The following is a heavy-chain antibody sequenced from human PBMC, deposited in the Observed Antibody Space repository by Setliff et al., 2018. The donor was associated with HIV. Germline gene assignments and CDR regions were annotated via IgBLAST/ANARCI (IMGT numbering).Heavy chain of an antibody. D-gene: IGHD5-18*01. V-gene: IGHV3-7*01. Sequence: GSLRLSCAASGFTFRRYWMSWVRQAPGKGLEWVANIKQDGSEKYYVDSVKGRFTSSRDNAKNSLYLQMNSLRAEDTAVYYCARDPWVDTAGMYYFDYWGQGTLVTVSS. J-gene: IGHJ4*02. CDR2: IKQDGSEK. CDR1: GFTFRRYW. CDR3: ARDPWVDTAGMYYFDY.